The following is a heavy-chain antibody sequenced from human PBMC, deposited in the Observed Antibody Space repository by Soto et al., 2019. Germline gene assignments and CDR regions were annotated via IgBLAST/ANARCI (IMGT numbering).Heavy chain of an antibody. J-gene: IGHJ4*02. D-gene: IGHD2-2*01. CDR1: GFSLRSDT. CDR3: VRGRSRKSGYFDY. Sequence: EVQLVESGGGSVQVGESRRLSCAGPGFSLRSDTMHWVRQVPGKGLVWVSRIKSDGTKYYADSVRGRFTISRDNAKNTLYLEMNSLGAEDTAVYYCVRGRSRKSGYFDYWGQGVLVTVSS. V-gene: IGHV3-74*01. CDR2: IKSDGTK.